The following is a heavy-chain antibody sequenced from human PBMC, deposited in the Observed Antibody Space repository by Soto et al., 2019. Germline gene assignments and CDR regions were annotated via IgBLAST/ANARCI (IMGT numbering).Heavy chain of an antibody. J-gene: IGHJ6*02. CDR2: ITPIFGTA. CDR1: GGTFSSYA. CDR3: ARGYYYGSGRPSDYYGMDV. V-gene: IGHV1-69*06. Sequence: PSVKVSCKASGGTFSSYAISWVRQAPGQGLEWMGGITPIFGTANYAQKFQGRVTITADKSTSTAYMELSSLRSEDTAVYYCARGYYYGSGRPSDYYGMDVWGQGTTVTVSS. D-gene: IGHD3-10*01.